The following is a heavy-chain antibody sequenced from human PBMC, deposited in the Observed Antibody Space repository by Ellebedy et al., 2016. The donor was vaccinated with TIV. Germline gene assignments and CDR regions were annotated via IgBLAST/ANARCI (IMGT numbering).Heavy chain of an antibody. Sequence: SETLSLTXTVSGYSISSGYYWGWIRQPPGKGLEWIGSIYHSGSTYYNPSLKSRVTISVDTSKNQFSLKLSSVTAADTAVYYCARDGGCSSTSCPLDYWGQGTLVTVSS. V-gene: IGHV4-38-2*02. CDR3: ARDGGCSSTSCPLDY. J-gene: IGHJ4*02. CDR1: GYSISSGYY. D-gene: IGHD2-2*01. CDR2: IYHSGST.